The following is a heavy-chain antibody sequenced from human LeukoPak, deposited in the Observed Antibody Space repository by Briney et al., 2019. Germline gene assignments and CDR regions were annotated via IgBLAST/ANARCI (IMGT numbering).Heavy chain of an antibody. CDR2: ISWNSDKI. CDR1: GFTFDDYG. Sequence: PGRSLRLSCAASGFTFDDYGMHWVRQAPGQGLEWVSGISWNSDKIGYADSVKGRFTISRDNANNSLYLQMNSLRPEDTALYYCAKGQWLVVSGMDVWGQGTTVTVSS. CDR3: AKGQWLVVSGMDV. D-gene: IGHD6-19*01. J-gene: IGHJ6*02. V-gene: IGHV3-9*01.